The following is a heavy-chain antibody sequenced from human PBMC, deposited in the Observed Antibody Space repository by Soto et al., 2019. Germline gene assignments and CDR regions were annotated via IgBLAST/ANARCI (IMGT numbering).Heavy chain of an antibody. V-gene: IGHV4-59*01. D-gene: IGHD6-19*01. Sequence: ETLSLTCSVSGGSISGSYWIWIRQSPGKGLEWLGYVYYTGSTNYSPSLRSRVSISVDTSKNEFSLRLSSVTAADTAVYFCARSVAVPGAHIDYWGQGTQVTVSS. CDR3: ARSVAVPGAHIDY. CDR2: VYYTGST. CDR1: GGSISGSY. J-gene: IGHJ4*02.